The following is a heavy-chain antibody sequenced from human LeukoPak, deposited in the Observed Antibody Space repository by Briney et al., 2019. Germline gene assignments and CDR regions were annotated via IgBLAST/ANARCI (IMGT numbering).Heavy chain of an antibody. Sequence: SETLSLTCTVSGASIRSYYWSRIRQPPGKGLELIGYIYYSGTTNYNPSLKSRVTISVDTSKNQFSLKLSSVTAADTAVYYCARGEQQLAWYAFDIWGQGTMVTVSS. D-gene: IGHD6-13*01. J-gene: IGHJ3*02. CDR1: GASIRSYY. CDR3: ARGEQQLAWYAFDI. CDR2: IYYSGTT. V-gene: IGHV4-59*01.